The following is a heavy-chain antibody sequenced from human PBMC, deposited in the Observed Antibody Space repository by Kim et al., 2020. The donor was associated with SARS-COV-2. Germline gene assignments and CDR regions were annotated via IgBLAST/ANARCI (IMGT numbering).Heavy chain of an antibody. CDR3: AREFIGWFGELPSVSFDY. V-gene: IGHV3-11*06. J-gene: IGHJ4*02. D-gene: IGHD3-10*01. Sequence: GGSLRLSCAASGFTFSDYYMSWIRQAPGKGLEWVSYISSSSSYTNYADSVKGRFTISRDNAKNSLYLQMNSLRAEDTAVYYCAREFIGWFGELPSVSFDYWGQGTLVTVSS. CDR1: GFTFSDYY. CDR2: ISSSSSYT.